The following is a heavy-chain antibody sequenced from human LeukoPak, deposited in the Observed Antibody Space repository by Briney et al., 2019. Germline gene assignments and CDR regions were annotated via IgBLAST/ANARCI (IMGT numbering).Heavy chain of an antibody. Sequence: GGSLRLSCAASGFIFSSYAISWVRQAPEKGLEWVSMISGSGDSTNYADSVKGRFTFSRDNSKNTVYLQMNSLRAEDTAIYYCAKGGRRGYSHGNLDVWGEGTTVTVSS. CDR2: ISGSGDST. V-gene: IGHV3-23*01. CDR3: AKGGRRGYSHGNLDV. D-gene: IGHD5-18*01. CDR1: GFIFSSYA. J-gene: IGHJ6*04.